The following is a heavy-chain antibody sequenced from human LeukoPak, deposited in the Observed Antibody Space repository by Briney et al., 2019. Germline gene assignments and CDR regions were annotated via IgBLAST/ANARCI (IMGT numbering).Heavy chain of an antibody. V-gene: IGHV1-46*01. CDR2: INPSGGST. Sequence: ASVKVSCKASGYTFTSYYMHWVRQAPGQGLEWMGIINPSGGSTSYAQKFQGRVTMTRDTSTSTVYMELSSLRSEATAVYYCARDRAAGPFFDYWGQGTLVTVSS. J-gene: IGHJ4*02. D-gene: IGHD6-13*01. CDR1: GYTFTSYY. CDR3: ARDRAAGPFFDY.